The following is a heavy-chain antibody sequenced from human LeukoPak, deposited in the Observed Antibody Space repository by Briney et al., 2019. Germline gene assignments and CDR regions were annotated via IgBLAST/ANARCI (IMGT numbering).Heavy chain of an antibody. D-gene: IGHD6-6*01. CDR1: GYTFTSYD. J-gene: IGHJ6*03. Sequence: ASVKVSCKASGYTFTSYDINWVRQAPGQGLEWMGWMNPNSGNTGYAQKFQGRVTMTRNTSISTAYMELSSLRSEDTAVYYCARRLAALTYYYYMDVWAKGPRSPSP. V-gene: IGHV1-8*02. CDR3: ARRLAALTYYYYMDV. CDR2: MNPNSGNT.